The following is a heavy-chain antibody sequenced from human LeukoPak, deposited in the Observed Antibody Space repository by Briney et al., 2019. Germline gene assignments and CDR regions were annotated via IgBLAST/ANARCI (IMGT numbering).Heavy chain of an antibody. J-gene: IGHJ5*02. CDR1: GGSISSGGYY. V-gene: IGHV4-30-2*01. D-gene: IGHD1-26*01. CDR2: IYHSGST. Sequence: PSETLSLTCTVSGGSISSGGYYWSWIRQPPGKGLEWIGYIYHSGSTYYNPSLKSRVTISVDRSKNQFSLKLSSVTAADTAVYYCARAQPLRDSDRVNPFIVGATPGGGNWFDPWGQGTLVTVSS. CDR3: ARAQPLRDSDRVNPFIVGATPGGGNWFDP.